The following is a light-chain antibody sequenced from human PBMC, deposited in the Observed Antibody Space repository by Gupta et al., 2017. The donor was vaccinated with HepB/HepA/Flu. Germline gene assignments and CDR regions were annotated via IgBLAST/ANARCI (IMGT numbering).Light chain of an antibody. CDR2: RDT. V-gene: IGLV3-9*01. Sequence: SHELTQPLSASVALGQTARITCGGNNIGNKNVHWYHQKPGQAPVLVIYRDTNRPSRIPERFSGSNAGNTATLTITRAQAGDEADYYCQVWDSNTEIFGTGTKLTVL. J-gene: IGLJ1*01. CDR1: NIGNKN. CDR3: QVWDSNTEI.